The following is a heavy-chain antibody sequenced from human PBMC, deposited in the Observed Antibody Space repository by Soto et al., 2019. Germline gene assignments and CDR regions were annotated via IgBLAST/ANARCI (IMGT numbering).Heavy chain of an antibody. J-gene: IGHJ5*02. Sequence: PSETLSLTCAVYGGSFSGYYWSWIRQPPGKGLEWIGEINHSGSTNYNPSLKSRVTISVDTSKNQFSLKLSSVTAADTAVYYCARVPLFRGANWFDPWGQGTLVTVSS. D-gene: IGHD3-10*01. CDR2: INHSGST. V-gene: IGHV4-34*01. CDR1: GGSFSGYY. CDR3: ARVPLFRGANWFDP.